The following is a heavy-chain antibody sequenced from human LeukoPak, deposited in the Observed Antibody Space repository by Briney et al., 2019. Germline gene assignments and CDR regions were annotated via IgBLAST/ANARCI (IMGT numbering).Heavy chain of an antibody. CDR2: MNPNSGNT. CDR1: GYTFTSYD. Sequence: ASVKVSCKASGYTFTSYDINWVRQATGQGLEWMGWMNPNSGNTGYAQKSQGRVTMTRNTSISTAYMELSSLRSEDTAVYYCARGPSIAARYYFDYWGQGTLVSVSS. D-gene: IGHD6-6*01. J-gene: IGHJ4*02. V-gene: IGHV1-8*01. CDR3: ARGPSIAARYYFDY.